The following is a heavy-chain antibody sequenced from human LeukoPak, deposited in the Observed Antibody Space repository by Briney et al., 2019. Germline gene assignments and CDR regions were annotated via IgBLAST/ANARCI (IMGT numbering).Heavy chain of an antibody. CDR2: IYYSGST. D-gene: IGHD3-22*01. J-gene: IGHJ4*02. CDR3: ARHTFYYYDSSGYYERPFDY. V-gene: IGHV4-39*01. CDR1: GCTISSSSYY. Sequence: SETLSLTCTVSGCTISSSSYYWGWIRQPPGKELVRIVSIYYSGSTYYNPFLKSLVNISVDTSKNQFPLMLSSVTAADTAVYYCARHTFYYYDSSGYYERPFDYWGQGTLVTVSS.